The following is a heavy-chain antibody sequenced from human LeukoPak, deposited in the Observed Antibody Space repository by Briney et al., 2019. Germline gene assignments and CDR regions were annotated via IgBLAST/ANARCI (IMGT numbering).Heavy chain of an antibody. CDR3: ATSDWGARSPPNPDAFDI. Sequence: GASVKVSCKASGYTFTSYYMHWVRQAPGQGLEWMGIINPSGGSTIYAQKFQGRVTMTEDTSTDTAYMELSSLRSEDTAVYYCATSDWGARSPPNPDAFDIWGQGTMVTVSS. D-gene: IGHD1-26*01. CDR1: GYTFTSYY. V-gene: IGHV1-46*01. CDR2: INPSGGST. J-gene: IGHJ3*02.